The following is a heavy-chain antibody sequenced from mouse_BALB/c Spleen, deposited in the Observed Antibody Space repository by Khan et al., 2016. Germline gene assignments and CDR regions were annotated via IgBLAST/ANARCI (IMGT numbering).Heavy chain of an antibody. CDR3: ARGYGYIYAMDY. Sequence: QIQLVQSGPELKKPGETVRISCKASEYTFTTAGIQWVQKMPGKGLKWIGWINTHTGVPKYAEDLTGRFAFSLETSASTAYLQISNLKNEDTAMYFCARGYGYIYAMDYWGQGTSVTVSS. D-gene: IGHD2-2*01. CDR2: INTHTGVP. V-gene: IGHV9-4*02. J-gene: IGHJ4*01. CDR1: EYTFTTAG.